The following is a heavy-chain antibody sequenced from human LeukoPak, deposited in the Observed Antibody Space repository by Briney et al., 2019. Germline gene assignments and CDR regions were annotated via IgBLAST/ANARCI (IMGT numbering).Heavy chain of an antibody. Sequence: PGGSLRLSCAGSGFTFSDYYMSWIRQARGKGLEWVSYISSSGRTIYYADSVKGRFTISRDNAKNSLYLQMNSLRAEDTAVYYCARADCSSSSCYELDYWGQGALVTVSS. CDR1: GFTFSDYY. CDR2: ISSSGRTI. D-gene: IGHD2-2*01. CDR3: ARADCSSSSCYELDY. V-gene: IGHV3-11*04. J-gene: IGHJ4*02.